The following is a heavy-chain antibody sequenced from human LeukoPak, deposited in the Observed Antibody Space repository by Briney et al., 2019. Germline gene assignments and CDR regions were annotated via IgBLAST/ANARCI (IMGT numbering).Heavy chain of an antibody. V-gene: IGHV3-66*01. CDR2: IYSGGST. CDR1: GFTFSSFS. D-gene: IGHD6-13*01. J-gene: IGHJ6*02. Sequence: GGSLRLSCAAYGFTFSSFSMNWVRQAPGKGLEWVSVIYSGGSTYYADSVKGRFTISRDNSKNTLYLQMNSLRAEDTAVYYCAGPYSRLANYYYGMDVWGQGTTVTVSS. CDR3: AGPYSRLANYYYGMDV.